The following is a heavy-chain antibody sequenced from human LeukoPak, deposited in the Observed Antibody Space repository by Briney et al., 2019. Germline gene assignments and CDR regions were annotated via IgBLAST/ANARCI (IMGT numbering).Heavy chain of an antibody. V-gene: IGHV3-21*01. CDR2: LSSSSSSFI. CDR1: EFTFSTYH. CDR3: ARDREELRYFDWTAPDY. Sequence: PGGSLRLSCAASEFTFSTYHMHWVRQAPGKGLEWVSSLSSSSSSFIYYADSVKGRFTISRDNAKNSLYLQMNSLRAEDTAVYYCARDREELRYFDWTAPDYWGQGTLVTVSS. D-gene: IGHD3-9*01. J-gene: IGHJ4*02.